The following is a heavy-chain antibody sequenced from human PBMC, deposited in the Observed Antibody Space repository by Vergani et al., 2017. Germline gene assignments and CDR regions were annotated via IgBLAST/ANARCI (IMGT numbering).Heavy chain of an antibody. CDR2: ISSSSSTI. Sequence: EVQLVESGGGLVQPGGSLRLSCAASGFTFSSYSMNWVRQAPGKGLEWVSYISSSSSTIYYADSVKGRFTISRDNAKNSLYLQMNSLRDEDTAVYYCARDKRYFDWLLYPFDYWGQGTLVTVSS. CDR1: GFTFSSYS. D-gene: IGHD3-9*01. V-gene: IGHV3-48*02. J-gene: IGHJ4*02. CDR3: ARDKRYFDWLLYPFDY.